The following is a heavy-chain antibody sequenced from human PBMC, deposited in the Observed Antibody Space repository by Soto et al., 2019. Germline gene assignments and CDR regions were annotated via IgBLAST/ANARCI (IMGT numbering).Heavy chain of an antibody. D-gene: IGHD3-10*01. CDR1: GFAFSTYG. V-gene: IGHV3-21*01. Sequence: PGGSLRLSCAASGFAFSTYGMNWVRQAPGKGLEWVSSISRSGTYKAYSDSMKGRFIVSRDDATNSLYLQMNNLRAEDTAVYYCLRGGILYYFGSAGSWGQGILVTVSS. J-gene: IGHJ5*02. CDR3: LRGGILYYFGSAGS. CDR2: ISRSGTYK.